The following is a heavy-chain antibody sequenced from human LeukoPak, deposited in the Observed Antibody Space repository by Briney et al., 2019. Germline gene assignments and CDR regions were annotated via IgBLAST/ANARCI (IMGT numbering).Heavy chain of an antibody. CDR1: GFTFSSYG. D-gene: IGHD1-26*01. Sequence: GGSLGLSCTASGFTFSSYGMHWVRQAPGKGLKWVAYIRYDGSNKYYADSVKGRFTISRDNSKNTLYLQMNSLRGDDTAVYYCARIIVGAQVSDYWGQGTLVTVSS. J-gene: IGHJ4*02. CDR3: ARIIVGAQVSDY. CDR2: IRYDGSNK. V-gene: IGHV3-30*02.